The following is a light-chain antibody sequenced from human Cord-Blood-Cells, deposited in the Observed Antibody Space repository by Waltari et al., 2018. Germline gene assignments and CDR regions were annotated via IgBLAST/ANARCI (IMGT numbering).Light chain of an antibody. Sequence: EIVLTQSPATLSLSPGERATLPCRASQSVSSYLACYQQKPGQAPRPLIYAASNMATGIPARFSGSGSGTDFTLTISSLEPEDFAVYYCQQRSNWPPWTFGQGTKVEI. J-gene: IGKJ1*01. CDR3: QQRSNWPPWT. CDR1: QSVSSY. CDR2: AAS. V-gene: IGKV3-11*01.